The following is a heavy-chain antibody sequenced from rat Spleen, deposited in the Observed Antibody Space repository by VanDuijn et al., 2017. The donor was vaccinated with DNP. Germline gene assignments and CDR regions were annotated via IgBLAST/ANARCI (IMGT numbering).Heavy chain of an antibody. CDR3: TRGVYYGSSWAFDY. CDR1: GFTFSDYN. CDR2: ITNDGGGT. V-gene: IGHV5-20*01. J-gene: IGHJ2*01. Sequence: EVQLVESGGDLVWPGRSLKLSCVASGFTFSDYNMAWVRQAPTKGLEWVAYITNDGGGTYYGDSVEGRFTISRDNTKTTLYLQMDSLRSEDTATYYCTRGVYYGSSWAFDYWGHGVMVTVPS. D-gene: IGHD1-6*01.